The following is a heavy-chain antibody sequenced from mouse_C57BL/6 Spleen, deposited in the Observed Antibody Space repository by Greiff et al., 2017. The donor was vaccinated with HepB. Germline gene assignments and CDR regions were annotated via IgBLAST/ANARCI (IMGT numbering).Heavy chain of an antibody. V-gene: IGHV1-76*01. CDR1: GYTFTDYY. CDR3: ASGDYDSFAY. J-gene: IGHJ3*01. CDR2: IYPGSGNT. Sequence: VKLMESGAELVRPGASVKLSCKASGYTFTDYYINWVKQRPGQGLEWIARIYPGSGNTYYNEKFKGKATLTAEKSSSTAYMQLSSLTSEDSAVYFCASGDYDSFAYWGQGTLVTVSA. D-gene: IGHD2-4*01.